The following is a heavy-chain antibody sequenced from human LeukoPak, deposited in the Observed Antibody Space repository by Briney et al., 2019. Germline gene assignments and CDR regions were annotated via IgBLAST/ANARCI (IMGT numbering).Heavy chain of an antibody. V-gene: IGHV4-34*01. J-gene: IGHJ4*02. CDR2: INHSGAT. CDR1: GGSFSGHY. Sequence: SETLSLTCAVYGGSFSGHYWSWIRQPPGKGLEWIGEINHSGATNYNPSLKSRVTISVDTSKNQFSLKLSSVTAADTAVYYCAREFLVAGLYSFDYWGQGALVTVSS. D-gene: IGHD6-19*01. CDR3: AREFLVAGLYSFDY.